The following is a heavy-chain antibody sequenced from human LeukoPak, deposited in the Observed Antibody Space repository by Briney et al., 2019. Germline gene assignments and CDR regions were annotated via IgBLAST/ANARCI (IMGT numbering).Heavy chain of an antibody. Sequence: ASVKVSCKASRYTFTGYYMHWVRQAPGQGLEWMGWINPNSGGTNYAQKFQGRVTMTRDTSISTAYMELSRLRSDDTAVYYCARYYNALNWFDPWGQGTLVTVSS. CDR3: ARYYNALNWFDP. CDR2: INPNSGGT. V-gene: IGHV1-2*02. D-gene: IGHD3-10*01. J-gene: IGHJ5*02. CDR1: RYTFTGYY.